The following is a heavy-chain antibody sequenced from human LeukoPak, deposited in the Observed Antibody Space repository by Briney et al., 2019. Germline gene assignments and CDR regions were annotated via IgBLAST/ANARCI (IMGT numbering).Heavy chain of an antibody. CDR3: ARGGGKWFGELPFDY. V-gene: IGHV4-59*01. CDR2: IYYSGST. J-gene: IGHJ4*02. D-gene: IGHD3-10*01. CDR1: GGSISSYY. Sequence: PSQTLSLTCTVSGGSISSYYWSWIRQPPGKGLEWIGYIYYSGSTNYNPSLKSRVTISVDTSKNQFSLKLSSVTAADTAVYYCARGGGKWFGELPFDYWGQGTLVTVSS.